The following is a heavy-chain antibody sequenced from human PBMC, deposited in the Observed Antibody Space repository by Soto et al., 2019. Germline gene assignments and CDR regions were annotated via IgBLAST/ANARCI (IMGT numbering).Heavy chain of an antibody. Sequence: QVQLQESGPGLVKPSQTLSLTCPVSGGSISSGGYYWSWIRQHPGKGLEWIGYIYYSGSTYYNPSLKSRVTISVDTSKNQFSLKLSSVTAADTAVYYCASSLRLGELSSNWFDPWGQGTLVTVSS. CDR2: IYYSGST. D-gene: IGHD3-16*02. V-gene: IGHV4-31*03. CDR1: GGSISSGGYY. J-gene: IGHJ5*02. CDR3: ASSLRLGELSSNWFDP.